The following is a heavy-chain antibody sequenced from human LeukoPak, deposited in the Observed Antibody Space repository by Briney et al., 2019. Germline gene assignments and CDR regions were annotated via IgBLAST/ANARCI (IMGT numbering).Heavy chain of an antibody. D-gene: IGHD6-19*01. CDR3: AKDLGAAVAGTSFDH. CDR2: IRYDGSNE. Sequence: GGSLRLSCVASGFTFSGYGMHWVRQAPGKGLELVAFIRYDGSNEYYADSVKGRFTVSRDNSKNTVYMQMNSLISEDTALYYCAKDLGAAVAGTSFDHWGQGTLVTVSS. CDR1: GFTFSGYG. J-gene: IGHJ4*02. V-gene: IGHV3-30*02.